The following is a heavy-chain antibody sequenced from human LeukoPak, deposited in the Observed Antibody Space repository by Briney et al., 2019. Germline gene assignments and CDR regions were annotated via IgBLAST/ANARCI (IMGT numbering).Heavy chain of an antibody. Sequence: PSETLSLTCAVYGGSFSGYYWSWIRQPPGKGLEWIGEINHSGSTNYNPSFKSRITISVDTSKNQFSLKLSSVTAADTAVYYCASVPYLGYCSGGSCFYPDVWGQGTTVTVSS. CDR3: ASVPYLGYCSGGSCFYPDV. D-gene: IGHD2-15*01. V-gene: IGHV4-34*01. CDR1: GGSFSGYY. CDR2: INHSGST. J-gene: IGHJ6*02.